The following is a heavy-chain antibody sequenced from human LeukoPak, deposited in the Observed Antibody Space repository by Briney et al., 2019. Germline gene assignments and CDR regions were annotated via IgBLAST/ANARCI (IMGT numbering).Heavy chain of an antibody. V-gene: IGHV3-23*01. CDR2: ITNSGGNT. D-gene: IGHD3-16*02. CDR3: GKESLMFAGFIVIDK. Sequence: GGSLRLSCAASGFTFSNYAMSWVRRAPGKGLEWVSAITNSGGNTYYASSVKGRFTVSRDNSKNTVYLRVNRLRVEETAIYYCGKESLMFAGFIVIDKWGQGTLVTVSS. CDR1: GFTFSNYA. J-gene: IGHJ4*02.